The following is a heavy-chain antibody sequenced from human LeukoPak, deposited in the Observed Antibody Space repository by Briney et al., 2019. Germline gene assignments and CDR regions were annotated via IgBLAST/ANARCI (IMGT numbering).Heavy chain of an antibody. CDR1: GFTFSSYS. V-gene: IGHV3-21*01. J-gene: IGHJ6*02. CDR3: ARIPWRCYGMDV. CDR2: ISSSSSYI. Sequence: GGSLRLSCSASGFTFSSYSMNWVRPAPGKGLGWVSSISSSSSYIYYADSVKGRFTISRDNAKNSLYLQMNSLRAEDTAVYYCARIPWRCYGMDVWGQGTTVTVSS.